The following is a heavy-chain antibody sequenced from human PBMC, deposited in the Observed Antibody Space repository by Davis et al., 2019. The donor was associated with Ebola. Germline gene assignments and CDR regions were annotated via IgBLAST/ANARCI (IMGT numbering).Heavy chain of an antibody. J-gene: IGHJ4*02. CDR1: GFTFSSYS. CDR3: ARLFDYRTIYDY. CDR2: IQPDGSGE. V-gene: IGHV3-7*03. Sequence: GESLKISCAASGFTFSSYSMNWVRQAPGKGLEWVASIQPDGSGEYYVDSVKGRFTISRDNAKNSVYLQMNSLREEDTAVYYCARLFDYRTIYDYWGQGTRITVSS. D-gene: IGHD4/OR15-4a*01.